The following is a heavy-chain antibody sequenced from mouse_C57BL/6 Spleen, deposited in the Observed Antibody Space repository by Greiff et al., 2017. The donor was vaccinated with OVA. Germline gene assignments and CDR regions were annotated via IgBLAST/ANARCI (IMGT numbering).Heavy chain of an antibody. Sequence: QVHVKQSGPELVKPGASVKLSCKASGYTFTSYWMHWVKQRPGQGLEWIGNINPSNGGTNYNEKFKSKATLTVDKSSSTAYMQLSSLTSEDSAVYYCARGYGSSYEFAYWGQGTLVTVSA. J-gene: IGHJ3*01. CDR1: GYTFTSYW. CDR3: ARGYGSSYEFAY. V-gene: IGHV1-53*01. CDR2: INPSNGGT. D-gene: IGHD1-1*01.